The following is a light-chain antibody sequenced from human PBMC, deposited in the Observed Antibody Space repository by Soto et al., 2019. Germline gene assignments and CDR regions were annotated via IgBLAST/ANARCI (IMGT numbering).Light chain of an antibody. J-gene: IGLJ2*01. Sequence: QSVLTQSPSASASLGASVKLTCTLSSGHSSYAIAWHQQQPEKGPRYLMKVNSDGSHSKGDGIPDRFSGSSSGAERYLTISSLQSEDEADYYCQTWGTGILVVFGGGTKLTVL. V-gene: IGLV4-69*01. CDR1: SGHSSYA. CDR3: QTWGTGILVV. CDR2: VNSDGSH.